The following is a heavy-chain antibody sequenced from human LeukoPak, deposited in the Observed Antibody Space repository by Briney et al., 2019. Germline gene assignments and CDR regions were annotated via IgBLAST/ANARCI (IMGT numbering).Heavy chain of an antibody. D-gene: IGHD3-10*01. CDR3: ARLYGSGSFYTHFDN. Sequence: GESLKISRKGSGYSFSTYCIAWVRQMPGKGLEWMGIIYPGDSDTRYSPSFQGLVTISADKSISTAYLQWSSLKASDTAMYYCARLYGSGSFYTHFDNWGQGTLVTVSS. CDR1: GYSFSTYC. CDR2: IYPGDSDT. V-gene: IGHV5-51*01. J-gene: IGHJ4*02.